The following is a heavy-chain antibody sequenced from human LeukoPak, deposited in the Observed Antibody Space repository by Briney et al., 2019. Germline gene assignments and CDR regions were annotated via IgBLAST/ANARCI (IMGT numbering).Heavy chain of an antibody. CDR3: ASGVYWFDP. V-gene: IGHV4-39*07. CDR2: IYYSGST. D-gene: IGHD2-8*01. J-gene: IGHJ5*02. CDR1: GGSISSSSYY. Sequence: SETLSLTCTVSGGSISSSSYYWGWIRQPPGKGLEWIVSIYYSGSTYYNPSLKSRVTISVDTSKNQFSLKLRSVTAADTAIYYCASGVYWFDPWGQGTLVTVSS.